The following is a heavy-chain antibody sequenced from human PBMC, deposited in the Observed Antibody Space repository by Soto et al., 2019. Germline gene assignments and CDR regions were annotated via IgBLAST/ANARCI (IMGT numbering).Heavy chain of an antibody. CDR2: IDWDDDK. CDR3: VRGYDFWSGYGYFDY. D-gene: IGHD3-3*01. J-gene: IGHJ4*02. Sequence: SGPTLVNPTQTLTLTCTFSGFSLSTSGMCVSWIRQPPGKALEWLARIDWDDDKYYSTSLKTRLTISKDTSKNQVVLTMTNMDPVDTATYYCVRGYDFWSGYGYFDYWGQGTLVTVSS. CDR1: GFSLSTSGMC. V-gene: IGHV2-70*11.